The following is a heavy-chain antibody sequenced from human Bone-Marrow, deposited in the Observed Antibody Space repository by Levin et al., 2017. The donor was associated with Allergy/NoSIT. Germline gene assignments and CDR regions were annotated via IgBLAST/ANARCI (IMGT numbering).Heavy chain of an antibody. J-gene: IGHJ5*02. V-gene: IGHV4-59*08. D-gene: IGHD1-1*01. CDR3: ANWKGNTWGWFDP. CDR1: GGSISSYY. Sequence: SQTLSLTCTVSGGSISSYYWSWIRQPPGKGLEWIGYIYYSGSTNYNPSLKSRVTISVDTSKNQFSLKLSSVTAADTAVYYCANWKGNTWGWFDPWGQGTLVTVSS. CDR2: IYYSGST.